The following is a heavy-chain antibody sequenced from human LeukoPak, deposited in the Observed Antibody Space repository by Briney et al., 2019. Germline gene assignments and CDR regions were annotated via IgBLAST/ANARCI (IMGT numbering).Heavy chain of an antibody. J-gene: IGHJ4*02. CDR3: ARGGYSDSSMSSFAS. Sequence: PGGSLRLSCATSGFTFSSYAMHWVRQGPGKGLEYVSAISSNGGSTYYAKSVKGRFTISRDNSKNTLYLQMGRLRAEDMAVYYCARGGYSDSSMSSFASWGQGTLVTVSP. V-gene: IGHV3-64*01. CDR2: ISSNGGST. CDR1: GFTFSSYA. D-gene: IGHD3-22*01.